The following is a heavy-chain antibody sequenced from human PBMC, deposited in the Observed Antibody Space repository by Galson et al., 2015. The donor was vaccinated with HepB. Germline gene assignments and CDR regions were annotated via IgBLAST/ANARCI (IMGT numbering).Heavy chain of an antibody. Sequence: SLRLSCAASGFTVSSNYMSWVRQAPGKGLEWVSVIYSGGSTYYADSVKGRFTISRDNSKNTLYLQMNSLRAEDTAVYYCASYDFWSHGMDVWGQGTTVTVSS. CDR3: ASYDFWSHGMDV. CDR2: IYSGGST. V-gene: IGHV3-53*01. CDR1: GFTVSSNY. J-gene: IGHJ6*02. D-gene: IGHD3-3*01.